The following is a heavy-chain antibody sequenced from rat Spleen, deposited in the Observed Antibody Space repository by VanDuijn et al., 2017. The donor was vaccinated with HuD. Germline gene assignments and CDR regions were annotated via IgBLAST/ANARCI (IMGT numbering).Heavy chain of an antibody. CDR2: ISYEGSST. Sequence: EVQLVESGGGLVQPGRSLKLSCAASGFTFSDYYMAWVRQAPKKGLEWVASISYEGSSTYYGDSVKGRFTISRDNAKSTLYLQMNSLRSEDTATYYCARHYYSGMDAWGQGASVTVSS. V-gene: IGHV5-22*01. D-gene: IGHD1-1*01. J-gene: IGHJ4*01. CDR1: GFTFSDYY. CDR3: ARHYYSGMDA.